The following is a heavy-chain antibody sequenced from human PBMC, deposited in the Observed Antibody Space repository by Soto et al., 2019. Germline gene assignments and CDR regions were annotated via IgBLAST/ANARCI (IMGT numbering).Heavy chain of an antibody. Sequence: QLQLQESGPGLVKPSETLSLTCTVSGGSISSSSFHWGWIRQPPGKGLEWIGSIYYSGSTYYSPSLKRRVPXPXXXSXHQFSLKRSSVTAADTAVYYCARRERAAGTDWWFDPWGQGTLVTVSS. CDR1: GGSISSSSFH. J-gene: IGHJ5*02. D-gene: IGHD6-13*01. CDR3: ARRERAAGTDWWFDP. CDR2: IYYSGST. V-gene: IGHV4-39*01.